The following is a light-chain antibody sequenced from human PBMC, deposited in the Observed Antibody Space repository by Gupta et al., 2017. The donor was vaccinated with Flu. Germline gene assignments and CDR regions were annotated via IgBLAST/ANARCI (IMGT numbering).Light chain of an antibody. CDR2: SAS. J-gene: IGKJ4*01. CDR3: QQYNFYPPT. CDR1: QDIINW. Sequence: PSSPSASVGKRITISCGRIQDIINWVAWYQKKPDEAPKALIFSASRLQYGVPSRFGSSGSVTVFTITINKLQPEDFATYFGQQYNFYPPTFGGGTRVEIK. V-gene: IGKV1D-16*01.